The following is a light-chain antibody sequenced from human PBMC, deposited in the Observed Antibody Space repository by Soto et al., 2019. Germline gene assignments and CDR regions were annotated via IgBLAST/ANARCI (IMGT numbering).Light chain of an antibody. CDR1: QRINSW. Sequence: DIQMTQSPSTLSASVGDRVTITCRASQRINSWLAWYQQKPGKAPNLLIYKTSTLESGVPSRFSGSGSGTEFTLTISSLQPDDFATYYCQQYDTSPWTFVQGTKVEIK. CDR2: KTS. J-gene: IGKJ1*01. V-gene: IGKV1-5*03. CDR3: QQYDTSPWT.